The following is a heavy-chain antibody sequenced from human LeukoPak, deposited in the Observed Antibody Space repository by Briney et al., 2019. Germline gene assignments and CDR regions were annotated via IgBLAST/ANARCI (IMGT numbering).Heavy chain of an antibody. J-gene: IGHJ4*02. V-gene: IGHV3-7*01. CDR3: ARDTWDSSGYYYDY. Sequence: PGGSLRLSCAASGFTVSRYWMSWVRQAPGKGLEWVANIKQDGSQKYYVDSVKGRFTISRDNANNLLYLQMNSLRAEDTAVYYCARDTWDSSGYYYDYWGQGNLVNVSS. CDR2: IKQDGSQK. D-gene: IGHD3-22*01. CDR1: GFTVSRYW.